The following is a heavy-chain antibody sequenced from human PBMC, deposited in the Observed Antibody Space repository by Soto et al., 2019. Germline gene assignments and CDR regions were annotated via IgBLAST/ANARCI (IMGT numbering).Heavy chain of an antibody. V-gene: IGHV1-69*05. Sequence: SVKVSCKASGGTFSSYAISWVRQAPGQGLEWMGEIIPIFGTANYAQKFQGRVTITRDTSASTAYMELSSLRSEDTAVYYCASFSKVYYYYGMDVWGQGTTVTVSS. CDR2: IIPIFGTA. J-gene: IGHJ6*02. CDR3: ASFSKVYYYYGMDV. CDR1: GGTFSSYA.